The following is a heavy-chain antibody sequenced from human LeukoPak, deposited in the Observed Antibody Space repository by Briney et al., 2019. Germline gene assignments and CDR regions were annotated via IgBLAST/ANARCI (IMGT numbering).Heavy chain of an antibody. J-gene: IGHJ6*03. CDR2: IKRDGSEK. D-gene: IGHD4-11*01. CDR3: AREGIDYTNFYNYFYMDV. Sequence: GGSLRLSCAASGFTFSSYWMSWVRQAPGKGLEWVANIKRDGSEKYSVDSVKGRFTISRDNVKNSLYLQMNSLGAEDTAVYYCAREGIDYTNFYNYFYMDVWGKGTTVTVS. CDR1: GFTFSSYW. V-gene: IGHV3-7*01.